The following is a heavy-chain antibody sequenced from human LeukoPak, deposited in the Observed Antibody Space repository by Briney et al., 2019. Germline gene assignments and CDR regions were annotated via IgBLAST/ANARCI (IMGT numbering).Heavy chain of an antibody. J-gene: IGHJ4*02. D-gene: IGHD3-3*01. CDR1: RGSVNSNSYY. CDR2: IYYSGNT. Sequence: PSETLSLTCTVSRGSVNSNSYYWGWIRQPPGKGLEWIGTIYYSGNTYYNPSLESRVTISVDTSKNQFSLKLTSVTAADTAVYYCARGLYDFWIDYQSGFDYWGQGTLVTVSS. CDR3: ARGLYDFWIDYQSGFDY. V-gene: IGHV4-39*07.